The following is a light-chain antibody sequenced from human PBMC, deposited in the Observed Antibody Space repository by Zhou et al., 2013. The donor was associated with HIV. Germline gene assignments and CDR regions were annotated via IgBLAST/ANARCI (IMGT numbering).Light chain of an antibody. Sequence: EIVLTQPPATLSLSPGERATLSCRASQSVSSYLAWYQQKPGQAPRLLIYDASNRATGIPARFSGSGSGTDFTLTISSLEPEDFAVYYCQQYGNSPYTFGQGTKLEIK. CDR1: QSVSSY. J-gene: IGKJ2*01. V-gene: IGKV3-11*01. CDR3: QQYGNSPYT. CDR2: DAS.